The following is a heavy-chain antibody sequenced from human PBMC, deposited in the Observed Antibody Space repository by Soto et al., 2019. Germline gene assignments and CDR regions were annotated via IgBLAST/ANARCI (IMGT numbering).Heavy chain of an antibody. CDR2: IDWDDDK. J-gene: IGHJ6*02. CDR1: GFSLSTSGMR. D-gene: IGHD3-22*01. CDR3: ARIGYDSSGIGGMDV. Sequence: SGPTLVNPTQTLTLTCTFSGFSLSTSGMRVSWIRQPPGKALEWLARIDWDDDKFYSTSLKTRPTISKDTSKNQVVLTMTNMDPVDTATYYCARIGYDSSGIGGMDVWGQGTTVTVS. V-gene: IGHV2-70*04.